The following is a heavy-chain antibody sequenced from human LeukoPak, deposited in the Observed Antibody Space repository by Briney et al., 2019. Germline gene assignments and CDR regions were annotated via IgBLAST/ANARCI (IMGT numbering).Heavy chain of an antibody. CDR1: GYTFTSYD. Sequence: ASVKVSCKASGYTFTSYDINWVRQATGQGLEWMGWMNPNSGNTGYAQKFQGRVTMTRNTSISTAYMELSSLRSEDTAAYYRARGNKQGPTYIWGSYRYLFDYWGQGTLVTVSS. V-gene: IGHV1-8*01. CDR2: MNPNSGNT. D-gene: IGHD3-16*02. J-gene: IGHJ4*02. CDR3: ARGNKQGPTYIWGSYRYLFDY.